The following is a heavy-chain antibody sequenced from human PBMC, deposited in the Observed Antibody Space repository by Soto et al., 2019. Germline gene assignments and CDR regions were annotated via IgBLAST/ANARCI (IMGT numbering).Heavy chain of an antibody. D-gene: IGHD5-18*01. V-gene: IGHV3-53*01. Sequence: EVQLVESGGGLIQPGGSLRLSCAASGFTVSSNYMNWVRQAPGKGLEWLSVIYIDGSTYYADSVKGRFTISRDTSKNTLYLQMNSLGAEDTAIYYCARSTYTYGGRGAFDIWGQGTMVTVSS. J-gene: IGHJ3*02. CDR2: IYIDGST. CDR3: ARSTYTYGGRGAFDI. CDR1: GFTVSSNY.